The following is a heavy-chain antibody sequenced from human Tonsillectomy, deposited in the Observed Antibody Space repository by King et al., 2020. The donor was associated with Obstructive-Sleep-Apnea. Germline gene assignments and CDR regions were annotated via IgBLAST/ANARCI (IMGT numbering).Heavy chain of an antibody. V-gene: IGHV4-34*01. CDR2: MNHSGST. CDR3: AKGQYFGRYDY. Sequence: VQLQQWGAGLLKPSETLSLTCAFDGASFSGYYWSWSRQPPGKGLEWIVDMNHSGSTNYNPSLKSRVTILLDTSKNQFSLKLTAVTAADTAVYYCAKGQYFGRYDYWGQGTLVTVSS. CDR1: GASFSGYY. D-gene: IGHD3-9*01. J-gene: IGHJ4*02.